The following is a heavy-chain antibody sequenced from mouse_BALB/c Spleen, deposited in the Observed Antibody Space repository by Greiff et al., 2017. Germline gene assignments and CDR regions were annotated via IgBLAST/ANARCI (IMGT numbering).Heavy chain of an antibody. J-gene: IGHJ3*01. Sequence: EVKLMESGGGLVQPGGSRKLSCAASGFTFSSFGMHWVRQAPEKGLEWVAYISSGSSTIYYADTVKGRFTISRDNPKNTLFLQMTSLRSEDTAMYYCARLATTVVPFAYWGQGTLVTVSA. D-gene: IGHD1-1*01. CDR3: ARLATTVVPFAY. V-gene: IGHV5-17*02. CDR2: ISSGSSTI. CDR1: GFTFSSFG.